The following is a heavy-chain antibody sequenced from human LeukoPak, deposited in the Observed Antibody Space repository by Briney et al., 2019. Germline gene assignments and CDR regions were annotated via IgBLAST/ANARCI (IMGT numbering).Heavy chain of an antibody. CDR1: GFPFNSFW. Sequence: PGGSLRHSCAASGFPFNSFWMHWVRQAPGKGLVWVSDMNEYSTTIRYADSVKGRFTISRDNAKSILYLQMNNLRAEDTAMYFCARGGVNPVDHWGQGTLVTVSS. CDR3: ARGGVNPVDH. J-gene: IGHJ4*02. CDR2: MNEYSTTI. V-gene: IGHV3-74*01. D-gene: IGHD1-14*01.